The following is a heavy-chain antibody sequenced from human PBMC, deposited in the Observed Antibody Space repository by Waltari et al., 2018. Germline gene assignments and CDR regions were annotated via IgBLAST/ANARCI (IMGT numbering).Heavy chain of an antibody. CDR2: ITSSSDVSS. D-gene: IGHD2-15*01. V-gene: IGHV3-23*01. CDR1: GFTFKHYG. CDR3: AKDLDDYSDALDV. Sequence: EVQLLESGGGLVQPGGSLRVSCAASGFTFKHYGMTWVRQAPGKGLEWVASITSSSDVSSYYADSVNGRFTISRDNSKNTLHLQMNSLRAEDTAIYFCAKDLDDYSDALDVWGQGTMVTVSS. J-gene: IGHJ3*01.